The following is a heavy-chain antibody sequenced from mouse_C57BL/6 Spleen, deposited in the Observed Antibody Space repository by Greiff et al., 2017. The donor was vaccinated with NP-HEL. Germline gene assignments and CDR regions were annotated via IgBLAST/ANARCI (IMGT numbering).Heavy chain of an antibody. V-gene: IGHV1-82*01. CDR1: GYAFSSSW. CDR3: AREVDGYYEDYFDY. J-gene: IGHJ2*01. CDR2: IYPGDGDT. D-gene: IGHD2-3*01. Sequence: VQLQQSGPELVKPGASVKISCKASGYAFSSSWMNWVKQRPGKGLEWIGRIYPGDGDTNYNGKFKGKATLTADKSSSTAYMQLSSLTSEDSAVYFCAREVDGYYEDYFDYWGQGTTLTVSS.